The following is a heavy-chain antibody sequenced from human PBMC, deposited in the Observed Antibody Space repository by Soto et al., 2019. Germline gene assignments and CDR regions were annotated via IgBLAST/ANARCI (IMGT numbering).Heavy chain of an antibody. V-gene: IGHV4-39*01. J-gene: IGHJ4*02. CDR3: ARHFGNYGDWAFDF. D-gene: IGHD4-17*01. CDR1: GGSISDSSHY. CDR2: INYSGRT. Sequence: SETLSLTCTVYGGSISDSSHYWAWIRQPPGKGLEWIATINYSGRTYYNPSLRSRVTISVDTSRDQFSLNLNSVTAADTAVYYCARHFGNYGDWAFDFWGQGTLVTVS.